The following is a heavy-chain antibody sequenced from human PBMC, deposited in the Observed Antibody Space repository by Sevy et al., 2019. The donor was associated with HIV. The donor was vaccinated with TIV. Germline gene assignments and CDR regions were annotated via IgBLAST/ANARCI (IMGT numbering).Heavy chain of an antibody. D-gene: IGHD1-1*01. Sequence: SETLSLTCTVSGGSISSYYWSWIRQPPGKGLEWIGYIYYSGSTNYNPSLKSRVTISVDTSKNQFSLKLSSVTAADTAVYYCARGNRTPKKYYFDYWGQGTLVTVSS. CDR1: GGSISSYY. CDR3: ARGNRTPKKYYFDY. J-gene: IGHJ4*02. V-gene: IGHV4-59*13. CDR2: IYYSGST.